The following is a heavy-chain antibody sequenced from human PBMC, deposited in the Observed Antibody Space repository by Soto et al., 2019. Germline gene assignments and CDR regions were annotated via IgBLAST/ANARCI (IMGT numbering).Heavy chain of an antibody. CDR1: GFTFSSYA. CDR2: ISGSGGST. V-gene: IGHV3-23*01. J-gene: IGHJ4*02. CDR3: AKAQRWLQFEDYFDY. D-gene: IGHD5-12*01. Sequence: GGSLRLSCAASGFTFSSYAMSWVRQAPGKGLEWVSAISGSGGSTYYADSVKGRFTISRDNSKNTLYLQMNSLRAEDTAVYYCAKAQRWLQFEDYFDYWGQGTLVTVSS.